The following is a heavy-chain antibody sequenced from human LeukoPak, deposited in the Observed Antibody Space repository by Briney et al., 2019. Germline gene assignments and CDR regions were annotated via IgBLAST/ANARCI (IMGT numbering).Heavy chain of an antibody. V-gene: IGHV1-46*03. D-gene: IGHD3-22*01. Sequence: ASVKVSCKASGYTFTSYYMHWVGQAPGQGLEWMGIINPSGGSTSYAQKFQGRVTMTRDTSTSTVYMELSSLRSEDTAVYYCARGGVIYYDSSGYFLDYWGQGTLVTVSS. J-gene: IGHJ4*02. CDR2: INPSGGST. CDR1: GYTFTSYY. CDR3: ARGGVIYYDSSGYFLDY.